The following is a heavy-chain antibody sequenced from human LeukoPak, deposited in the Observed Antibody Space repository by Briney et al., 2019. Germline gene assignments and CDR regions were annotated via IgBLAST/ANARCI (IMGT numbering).Heavy chain of an antibody. CDR1: GFTFSSYA. V-gene: IGHV3-30*04. CDR3: ARERLPAAIPFDC. Sequence: PGRSLRLSCAASGFTFSSYAMHWVRQAPGKGLEWVAVISYDGSNKYYADSVKGRFTISRDNSKNTLYLQMNSLRAEDTAVYYCARERLPAAIPFDCWGQGTLVTVSS. J-gene: IGHJ4*02. CDR2: ISYDGSNK. D-gene: IGHD2-2*01.